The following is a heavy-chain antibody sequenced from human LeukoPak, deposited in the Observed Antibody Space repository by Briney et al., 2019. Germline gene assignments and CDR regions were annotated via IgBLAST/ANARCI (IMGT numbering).Heavy chain of an antibody. CDR1: GGSISSSSYY. Sequence: SETLSLTCTVSGGSISSSSYYWGWIRQPPGKGLEWIGSIYHSGSTFSNPSLKSRVTISVDTSKNQFSLKLSSVTAADTAVYFCTREGTIGWHADYWGQGTLVTVSS. CDR2: IYHSGST. CDR3: TREGTIGWHADY. J-gene: IGHJ4*02. V-gene: IGHV4-39*07. D-gene: IGHD6-19*01.